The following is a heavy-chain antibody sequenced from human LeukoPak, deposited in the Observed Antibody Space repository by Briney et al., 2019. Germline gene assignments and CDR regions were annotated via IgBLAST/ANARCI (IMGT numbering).Heavy chain of an antibody. V-gene: IGHV4-30-4*01. Sequence: PSETLSLTCTVSGGSINSGDYYWSWIRQPPGKGLEWIGYIYYSGSTYYNPSLKSRVTISVDTSKNQFSLKLSSVTAADTAVYYCARSPRRRLQGPGPFDYWGQGTLVTVSS. CDR3: ARSPRRRLQGPGPFDY. CDR2: IYYSGST. CDR1: GGSINSGDYY. D-gene: IGHD4-11*01. J-gene: IGHJ4*02.